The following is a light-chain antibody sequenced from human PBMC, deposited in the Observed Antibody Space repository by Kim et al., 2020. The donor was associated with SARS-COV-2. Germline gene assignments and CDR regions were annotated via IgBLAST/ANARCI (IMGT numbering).Light chain of an antibody. CDR2: DAS. CDR1: QSVNTF. CDR3: QQRATWPQT. Sequence: IVLTQSPATLSLSVGETTTLYCRASQSVNTFLAWYQRRPGQSPRLLIYDASKRAAGTPARFTGSGSGTNLTLTITGLEPADSAIYYCQQRATWPQTFGQGTKLEI. J-gene: IGKJ2*01. V-gene: IGKV3-11*01.